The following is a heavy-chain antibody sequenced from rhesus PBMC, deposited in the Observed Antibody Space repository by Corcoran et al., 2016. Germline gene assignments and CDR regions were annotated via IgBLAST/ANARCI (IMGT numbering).Heavy chain of an antibody. CDR2: IHGSTGGP. CDR3: ATGPLSQLDL. V-gene: IGHV4-93*01. Sequence: QEQLQESGPAVVKPSETLSLTCAVSGASISTPKWWSWIRQSPSRGLEWIGAIHGSTGGPYYTPSLLSRVSISKDTSKNSFSLILTFMAAADTAVYYCATGPLSQLDLWGQGILVTVSS. D-gene: IGHD6-13*01. J-gene: IGHJ4*01. CDR1: GASISTPKW.